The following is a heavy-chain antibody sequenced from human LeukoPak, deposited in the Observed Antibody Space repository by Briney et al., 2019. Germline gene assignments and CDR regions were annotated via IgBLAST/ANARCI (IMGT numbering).Heavy chain of an antibody. CDR1: AFSVSTNY. Sequence: GGSLRLSCAASAFSVSTNYMSWVRQAPGKGLEWVSVMYTVGTTHYADSMKGRCTISRDTSTNTVYLQLNSLRAEDTATYYCAGYGGSYPYYMDVWGKGTTVTLSS. CDR3: AGYGGSYPYYMDV. V-gene: IGHV3-66*01. D-gene: IGHD1-26*01. J-gene: IGHJ6*03. CDR2: MYTVGTT.